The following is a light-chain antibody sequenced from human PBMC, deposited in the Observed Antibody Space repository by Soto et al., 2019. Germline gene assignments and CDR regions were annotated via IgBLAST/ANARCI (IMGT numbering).Light chain of an antibody. CDR2: DAS. CDR1: QSVSSY. V-gene: IGKV3-11*01. Sequence: EIVLTQSPATLSLSPGERATLSCRASQSVSSYLAWYQQKPGQAPRLLIYDASNRATGIPARFSGSGSGTDFTLTISSLEPEDFAVYYSQQRSNWPPSWTFGQGTQVDIK. CDR3: QQRSNWPPSWT. J-gene: IGKJ1*01.